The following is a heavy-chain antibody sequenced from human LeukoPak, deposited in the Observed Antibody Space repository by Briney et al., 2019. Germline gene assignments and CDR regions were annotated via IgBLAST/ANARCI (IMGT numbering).Heavy chain of an antibody. J-gene: IGHJ5*02. D-gene: IGHD1-7*01. CDR3: ARGKSPRPITGTPWDWFDP. CDR2: ISAYNGNT. Sequence: ASVKVSCKASGYTFTSYGISWVRQAPGQGLEWMGWISAYNGNTNYAQKLQGRVTMTTDTSTRTAYMELKSLRSDDTAVYYWARGKSPRPITGTPWDWFDPWGQGTLVTVSP. CDR1: GYTFTSYG. V-gene: IGHV1-18*01.